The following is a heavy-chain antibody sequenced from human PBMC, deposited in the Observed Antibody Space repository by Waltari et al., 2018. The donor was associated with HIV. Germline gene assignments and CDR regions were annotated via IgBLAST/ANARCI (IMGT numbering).Heavy chain of an antibody. CDR2: INAGNGNT. Sequence: QVQLVQSGAEVKKPGASVKVSCKASGYTFTSYAMHWVRQAPGQRLEWMGWINAGNGNTKYSQKFQGRVTITRDTSASTAYMELSSLRSEDTAVYYCASARYDPLDYYYGMDVWGQGTTVTVSS. J-gene: IGHJ6*02. CDR3: ASARYDPLDYYYGMDV. D-gene: IGHD1-1*01. V-gene: IGHV1-3*01. CDR1: GYTFTSYA.